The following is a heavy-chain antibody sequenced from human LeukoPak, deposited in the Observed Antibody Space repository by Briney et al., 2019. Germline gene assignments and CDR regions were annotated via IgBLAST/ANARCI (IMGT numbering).Heavy chain of an antibody. D-gene: IGHD1-26*01. CDR2: ISGSGSST. CDR3: AKYSGSYYYPPHWDS. CDR1: GFTFSNYA. V-gene: IGHV3-23*01. Sequence: GGSLRLSCAASGFTFSNYAMTWVRQAPGKGLEWVSGISGSGSSTYYADSVKGRFTLSRDYPKNTLYLQMNSLRAEDTAVYFCAKYSGSYYYPPHWDSWGQGTLVTVSS. J-gene: IGHJ4*02.